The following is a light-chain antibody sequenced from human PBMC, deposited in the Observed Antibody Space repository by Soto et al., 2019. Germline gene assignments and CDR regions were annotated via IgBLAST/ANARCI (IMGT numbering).Light chain of an antibody. Sequence: EIVMTQSPSTLSVSPWERSTLSFMASQSVRNNLAWYQQKPGQAPRLLIYGASTRATGIPVRFSGSGSGTEFTLTISSLQSEDFAVYYCQQYNKWPWITFGQGTRLEIK. J-gene: IGKJ5*01. CDR1: QSVRNN. CDR2: GAS. V-gene: IGKV3-15*01. CDR3: QQYNKWPWIT.